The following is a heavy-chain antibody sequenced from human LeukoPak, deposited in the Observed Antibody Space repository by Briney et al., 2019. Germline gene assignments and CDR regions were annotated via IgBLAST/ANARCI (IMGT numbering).Heavy chain of an antibody. J-gene: IGHJ4*02. Sequence: TLSLTCTVSGGSISSGGYYWSWIRQHPGKGLEWIGYIYYSGSTYYNPSLKSRVTISVDTSKNQFSLKLSSVTAADTAVYYCAGGGSSSPDYWGQGTLVTVSS. D-gene: IGHD6-6*01. CDR1: GGSISSGGYY. V-gene: IGHV4-31*03. CDR2: IYYSGST. CDR3: AGGGSSSPDY.